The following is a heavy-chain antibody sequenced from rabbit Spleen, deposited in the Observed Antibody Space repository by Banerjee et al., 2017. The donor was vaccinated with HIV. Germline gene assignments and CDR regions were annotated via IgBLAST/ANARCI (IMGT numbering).Heavy chain of an antibody. V-gene: IGHV1S45*01. D-gene: IGHD7-1*01. CDR1: GFSFGDRDV. CDR2: INAATGKP. J-gene: IGHJ4*01. CDR3: ARGYPKQYLDL. Sequence: QEQLVESGGGLVQPTGSLTLTCKASGFSFGDRDVMCWVRQAPGKGLEWIDCINAATGKPVYATWAKGRFTITKTSSTTVTLQMTSLTAADTATYLCARGYPKQYLDLWGPGTLVTVS.